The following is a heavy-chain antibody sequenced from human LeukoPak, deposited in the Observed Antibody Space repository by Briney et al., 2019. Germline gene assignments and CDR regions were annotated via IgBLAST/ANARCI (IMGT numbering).Heavy chain of an antibody. Sequence: PGGSLRLSCAASGFTVSSKYMSWVRQAPGKGLEWVSVIYSGGSTYYADSVKGRFTISRDNSKNTLYLQMNSLRAEDTAVYYCARGSPTTVTTTYWGQGTLVTVSS. D-gene: IGHD4-17*01. J-gene: IGHJ4*02. V-gene: IGHV3-66*01. CDR3: ARGSPTTVTTTY. CDR2: IYSGGST. CDR1: GFTVSSKY.